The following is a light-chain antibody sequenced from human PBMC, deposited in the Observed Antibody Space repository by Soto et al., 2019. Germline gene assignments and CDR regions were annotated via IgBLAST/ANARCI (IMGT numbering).Light chain of an antibody. J-gene: IGKJ1*01. CDR1: QSLSSSY. CDR2: GAS. CDR3: QQYGSSPQT. V-gene: IGKV3-20*01. Sequence: EIVLTQSPGTLSLSPGERATLSCTASQSLSSSYLAWYQQKPGQAPRLLIYGASGRATGIPDRFSGGGSGADLALNRSRLEPGDSTMYYCQQYGSSPQTFGQGTKVEIK.